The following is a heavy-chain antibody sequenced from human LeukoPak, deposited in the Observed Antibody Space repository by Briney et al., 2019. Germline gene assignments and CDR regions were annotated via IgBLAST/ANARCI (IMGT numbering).Heavy chain of an antibody. D-gene: IGHD6-13*01. CDR1: GFTFDDYG. CDR2: ITWNSSTK. CDR3: AKGSSWYGGEFDY. J-gene: IGHJ4*02. Sequence: GGSLRLSCAASGFTFDDYGMHWVRQAPGKGLEWVSGITWNSSTKDYADSVKGRFTISSDNAKDSLYLQMNSLRAEDTALYYCAKGSSWYGGEFDYWGQGTLVTVSS. V-gene: IGHV3-9*01.